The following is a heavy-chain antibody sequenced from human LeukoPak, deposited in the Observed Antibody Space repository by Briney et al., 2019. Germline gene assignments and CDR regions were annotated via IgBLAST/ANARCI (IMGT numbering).Heavy chain of an antibody. D-gene: IGHD2-15*01. J-gene: IGHJ6*02. CDR2: INSSSSYI. Sequence: GGSLRLSCAASGFTFSSYSMNWVRQAPGKGLEWVSSINSSSSYIYYADSVKGRFIISRDNAKNSLYLQMNSLRAEDTAVYYCAREGGGCSGGSCYSYYYYYGMDVWGQGTTVTVSS. CDR1: GFTFSSYS. CDR3: AREGGGCSGGSCYSYYYYYGMDV. V-gene: IGHV3-21*01.